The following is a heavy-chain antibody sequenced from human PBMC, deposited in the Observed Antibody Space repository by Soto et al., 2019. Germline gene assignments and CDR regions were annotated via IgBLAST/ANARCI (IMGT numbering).Heavy chain of an antibody. Sequence: RLEWMGGIIPIFGTANYAQKVQGRVTITADKSTSTAYMELSTLRSEDTAVYYCAIFFLYNCTVHYFHYWGQGTLFTVSS. CDR2: IIPIFGTA. CDR3: AIFFLYNCTVHYFHY. V-gene: IGHV1-69*06. D-gene: IGHD1-20*01. J-gene: IGHJ4*02.